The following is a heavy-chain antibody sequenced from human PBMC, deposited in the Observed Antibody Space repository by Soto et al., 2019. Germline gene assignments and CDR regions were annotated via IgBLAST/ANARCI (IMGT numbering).Heavy chain of an antibody. CDR3: ARGTYYYGSGNRSNAFDI. D-gene: IGHD3-10*01. J-gene: IGHJ3*02. CDR1: GGSISSGGYY. CDR2: IYYSGST. Sequence: QVQLQESGPGLVKPSQTLSLTCTVSGGSISSGGYYWSWIRQHPGKGLEWIGYIYYSGSTYYNPSLKYRVTRTVGTSNNQFSLKLSSVTAADTAVYFCARGTYYYGSGNRSNAFDIWGQGTMVTVSS. V-gene: IGHV4-31*03.